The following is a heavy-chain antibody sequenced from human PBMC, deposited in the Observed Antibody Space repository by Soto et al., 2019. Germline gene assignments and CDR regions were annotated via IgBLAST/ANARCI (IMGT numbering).Heavy chain of an antibody. J-gene: IGHJ4*02. Sequence: GGSLRLSCAASGFTFSNAWMSWVRQAPRKGLEWVGRIKSKNDGGTTDYAAPVKGRFTISRDDSKNTLYLQMNSLKTEDRAVYYCSTHHDSSCWYCIDDWGQGTLVTVSS. CDR3: STHHDSSCWYCIDD. D-gene: IGHD6-13*01. V-gene: IGHV3-15*01. CDR1: GFTFSNAW. CDR2: IKSKNDGGTT.